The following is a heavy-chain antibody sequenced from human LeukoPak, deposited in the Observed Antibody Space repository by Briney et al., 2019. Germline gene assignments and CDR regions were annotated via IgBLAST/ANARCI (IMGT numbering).Heavy chain of an antibody. CDR1: GFTFSSYA. Sequence: SGGSLRLSCAASGFTFSSYAMSWVRQAPGKGLEWVSGISGSGDNTYYADSVKGRFTISRDNSKNTLYLQMNSLRAEDTAVYYCAKEAEWELLYYYGMDVWGQGTTVTVSS. CDR3: AKEAEWELLYYYGMDV. J-gene: IGHJ6*02. CDR2: ISGSGDNT. D-gene: IGHD1-26*01. V-gene: IGHV3-23*01.